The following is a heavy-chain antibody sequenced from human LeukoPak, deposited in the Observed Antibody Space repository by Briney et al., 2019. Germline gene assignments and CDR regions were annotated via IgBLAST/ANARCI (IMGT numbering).Heavy chain of an antibody. CDR2: IKTDGSDK. CDR3: ARDSLIQYGSGSYWGFDY. V-gene: IGHV3-7*03. Sequence: YPGGSLRLSCAASGFIFSNYWMSWVRQAPGKGPEWVGDIKTDGSDKYYVGSVKGRFTISRDNAKNSLYLQMNSLRAEDTAVYYCARDSLIQYGSGSYWGFDYWGQGTLVTVSS. D-gene: IGHD3-10*01. J-gene: IGHJ4*02. CDR1: GFIFSNYW.